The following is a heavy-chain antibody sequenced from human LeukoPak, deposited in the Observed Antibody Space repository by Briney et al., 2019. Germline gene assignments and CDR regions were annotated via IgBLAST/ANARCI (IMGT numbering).Heavy chain of an antibody. CDR1: GGSISSGDYY. J-gene: IGHJ4*02. V-gene: IGHV4-30-4*01. Sequence: SQTLSLTCTVSGGSISSGDYYWSWIRQPPGKGLEWIGYIYYSRSTYYNPSLESRVTISVDRSKNQFSLKLNSVTAADTAVYYCARGTKIVVPERYYFDHWGQGALVTVSS. CDR2: IYYSRST. D-gene: IGHD3-22*01. CDR3: ARGTKIVVPERYYFDH.